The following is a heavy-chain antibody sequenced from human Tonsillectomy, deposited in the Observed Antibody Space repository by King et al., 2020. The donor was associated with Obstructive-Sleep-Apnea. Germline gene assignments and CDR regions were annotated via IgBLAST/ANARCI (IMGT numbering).Heavy chain of an antibody. V-gene: IGHV4-34*01. D-gene: IGHD3-10*01. CDR1: GGSFSGYY. CDR3: ARDRRITMVRGPKPLDY. J-gene: IGHJ4*02. CDR2: INHSGST. Sequence: QVQLQQWGAGLLKPSETLSLTCAVYGGSFSGYYWSWIRQPPGKGLEWIGEINHSGSTNYNPSLKSRVTISVDTSKNQFSLKLSSVTAADTAVYYCARDRRITMVRGPKPLDYWGQGTLVTVSS.